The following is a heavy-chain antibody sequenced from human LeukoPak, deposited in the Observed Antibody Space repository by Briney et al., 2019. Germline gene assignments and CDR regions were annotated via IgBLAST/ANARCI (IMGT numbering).Heavy chain of an antibody. CDR1: GGTFSSYA. V-gene: IGHV1-69*04. CDR3: ARDAEDIVVVVAATRSYWFDP. CDR2: IIPILGIA. D-gene: IGHD2-15*01. J-gene: IGHJ5*02. Sequence: PAASVKVSYKASGGTFSSYAISWVRQAPGQGLEWMGRIIPILGIANYAQKFQGRVTITADKSTSTAYMELSSLRSEDTAVYYCARDAEDIVVVVAATRSYWFDPWGQGTLVTVSS.